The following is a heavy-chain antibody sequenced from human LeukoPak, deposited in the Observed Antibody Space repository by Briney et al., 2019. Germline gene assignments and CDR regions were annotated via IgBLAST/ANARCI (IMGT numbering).Heavy chain of an antibody. CDR2: IKPDGSEK. CDR3: AKDGLQSSEWLPPLNY. Sequence: AGGSLRLSCAASAFTFSNYWMGWVRQAPGKVLEWVANIKPDGSEKYYVDSVKGRFTISRDNAKKSLNLQMNSLRAEDTATYYCAKDGLQSSEWLPPLNYWGQGTLVTVSS. J-gene: IGHJ4*02. CDR1: AFTFSNYW. D-gene: IGHD3-3*01. V-gene: IGHV3-7*03.